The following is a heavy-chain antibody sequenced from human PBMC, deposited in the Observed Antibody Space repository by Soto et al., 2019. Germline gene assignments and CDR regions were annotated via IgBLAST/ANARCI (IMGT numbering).Heavy chain of an antibody. Sequence: QVQLQESGPGLVKPSETLSLTCTVSGGSISSYYWSWIRQPPGKGLEWIGYIYYSGGTNYNPSLKSRVTISVDTSKNQFSLKLSSVTAADTAVYYCASNWARLAPAYYYGMDVWGQGTTVTVSS. D-gene: IGHD3-16*01. J-gene: IGHJ6*02. CDR1: GGSISSYY. CDR2: IYYSGGT. V-gene: IGHV4-59*01. CDR3: ASNWARLAPAYYYGMDV.